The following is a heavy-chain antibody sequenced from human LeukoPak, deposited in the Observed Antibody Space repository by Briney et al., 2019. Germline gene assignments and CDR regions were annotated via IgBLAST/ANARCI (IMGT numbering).Heavy chain of an antibody. Sequence: KPSQTLSLTCAVSGGSISSGGYSWSWIRQPPGKGLEWIGYIYYSGSINYNPSLKSRVTISVDPSKNQFSLKLTSVTAADTAVYFCARDAESYASGSYTPFDYWGQGTLVTVSS. CDR2: IYYSGSI. CDR1: GGSISSGGYS. CDR3: ARDAESYASGSYTPFDY. V-gene: IGHV4-61*08. D-gene: IGHD3-10*01. J-gene: IGHJ4*02.